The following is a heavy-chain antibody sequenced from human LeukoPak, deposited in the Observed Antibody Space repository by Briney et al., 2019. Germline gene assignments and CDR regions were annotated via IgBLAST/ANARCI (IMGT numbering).Heavy chain of an antibody. CDR1: GFTFSSYA. CDR2: ISGSGGST. V-gene: IGHV3-23*01. CDR3: AKAKDSSAYYYGFLYDY. Sequence: GGSLRLSCAASGFTFSSYAMSWVRQAPGKGLEWVSAISGSGGSTYYADSVKGRFTISRDNSKKTLYLQMNSLRAEDTAVYYCAKAKDSSAYYYGFLYDYWGQGTLVTVSS. J-gene: IGHJ4*02. D-gene: IGHD3-22*01.